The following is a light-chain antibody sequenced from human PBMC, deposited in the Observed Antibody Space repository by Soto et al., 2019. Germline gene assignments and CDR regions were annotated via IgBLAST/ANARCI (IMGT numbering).Light chain of an antibody. CDR3: QQYGSSLLFT. V-gene: IGKV3-20*01. CDR1: QSVSSSY. CDR2: GAS. J-gene: IGKJ3*01. Sequence: EIVLTQSPGTLSLSPGERATLSCRASQSVSSSYLAWYQQKTGQAPRLLIYGASSRATGIPDRFSGSGSGTDFTLTISRLAPEDFAVYYCQQYGSSLLFTFGPGTTGDIK.